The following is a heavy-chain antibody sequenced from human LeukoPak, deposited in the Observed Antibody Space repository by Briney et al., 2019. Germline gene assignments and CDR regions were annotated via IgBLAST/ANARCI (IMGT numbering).Heavy chain of an antibody. CDR2: INPSGGST. CDR1: RYTFTSYY. CDR3: AREKYSSSRNSHKFDY. D-gene: IGHD6-6*01. V-gene: IGHV1-46*01. J-gene: IGHJ4*02. Sequence: ASVKVSCKASRYTFTSYYMHWVRQAPGQGLEWMGIINPSGGSTSYAQKFQGRVTMTRDTSTSTVYMGLSSLRSEDTAVYYCAREKYSSSRNSHKFDYWGQGTLVTVSS.